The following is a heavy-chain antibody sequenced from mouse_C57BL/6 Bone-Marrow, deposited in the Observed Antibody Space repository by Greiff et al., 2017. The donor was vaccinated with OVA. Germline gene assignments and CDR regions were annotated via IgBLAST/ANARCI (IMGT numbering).Heavy chain of an antibody. V-gene: IGHV1-69*01. CDR3: ASLCAMDY. CDR2: IDPSDSYT. CDR1: GYTFTSYW. Sequence: VQLQQPGAELVMPGASVKLSCKASGYTFTSYWMHWVKQRPGQGLEWIGEIDPSDSYTNYNQKFKGKSTLTVDKSSSTAYMQLSSLTSEDSAVYYCASLCAMDYWGQGTSVTVSS. J-gene: IGHJ4*01.